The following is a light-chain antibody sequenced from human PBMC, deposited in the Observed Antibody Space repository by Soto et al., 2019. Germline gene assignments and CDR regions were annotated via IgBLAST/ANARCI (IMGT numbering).Light chain of an antibody. V-gene: IGKV3-11*01. CDR2: DAS. Sequence: EIVLTQSPATLSLSPGERATLSCRASQSVSSYLAWYQQKPGQAPRLLIYDASNRATGIPARFSGSGSGTDFTLSISSLEPEDFAVYYCQQRSNWPPGTTFGQGTKVELK. J-gene: IGKJ1*01. CDR1: QSVSSY. CDR3: QQRSNWPPGTT.